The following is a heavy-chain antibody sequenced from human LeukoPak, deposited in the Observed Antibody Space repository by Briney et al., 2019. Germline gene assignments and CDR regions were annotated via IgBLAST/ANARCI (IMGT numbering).Heavy chain of an antibody. CDR2: IYYSGST. CDR3: ARDLGDSSGYYLGIFDY. J-gene: IGHJ4*02. V-gene: IGHV4-31*03. CDR1: GGSISSGGYY. D-gene: IGHD3-22*01. Sequence: PSETLSLTCTVSGGSISSGGYYWSWIRQHPGKGLEWIGYIYYSGSTYYNPSLKSRVTISVDTSKNQFSLKLSSVTAADTAVYYCARDLGDSSGYYLGIFDYWGQGTPVTVSS.